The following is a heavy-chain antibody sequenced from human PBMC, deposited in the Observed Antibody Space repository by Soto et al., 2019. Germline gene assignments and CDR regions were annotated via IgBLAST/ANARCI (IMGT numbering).Heavy chain of an antibody. CDR1: GFTFSSYG. D-gene: IGHD4-17*01. J-gene: IGHJ5*02. V-gene: IGHV3-33*01. Sequence: PGGSLRLSCAASGFTFSSYGMHWVRQAPGKGLEWVAVIWYDGSNKYYADSVKGRFTISRDNSKNTLYLQMNSLRAEDTAVYYCARGNGDYAGWFDPWGQGTLVTVSS. CDR3: ARGNGDYAGWFDP. CDR2: IWYDGSNK.